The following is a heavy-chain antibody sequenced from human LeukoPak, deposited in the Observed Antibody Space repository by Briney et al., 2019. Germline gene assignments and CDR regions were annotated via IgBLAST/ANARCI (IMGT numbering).Heavy chain of an antibody. J-gene: IGHJ4*02. D-gene: IGHD4-23*01. CDR3: ARAHRVPTVVTYQAGLSDDY. Sequence: GSLRLSCAASGFTFSSYSMNWVRQAPGKGLEWVSSISSSSSYIYYADSVKGRFTISRDNAKNSLYLQMNSLRAEDTAVYYCARAHRVPTVVTYQAGLSDDYWGQGTLVTVSS. V-gene: IGHV3-21*01. CDR1: GFTFSSYS. CDR2: ISSSSSYI.